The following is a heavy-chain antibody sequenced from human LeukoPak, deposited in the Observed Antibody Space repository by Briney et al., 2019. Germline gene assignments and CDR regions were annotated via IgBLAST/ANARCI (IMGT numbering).Heavy chain of an antibody. J-gene: IGHJ4*02. CDR3: ARDSYGSGSYYNEFHY. CDR1: GFTFSSYS. D-gene: IGHD3-10*01. V-gene: IGHV3-21*01. CDR2: ISSSSSYI. Sequence: GGSLRLSCAAAGFTFSSYSMNWVRQAPGKGLEWVSSISSSSSYIYYADSVKGRFTISRDNAKNSLYLQMNSLRAEDTAVYYCARDSYGSGSYYNEFHYWGQGTLVTVSS.